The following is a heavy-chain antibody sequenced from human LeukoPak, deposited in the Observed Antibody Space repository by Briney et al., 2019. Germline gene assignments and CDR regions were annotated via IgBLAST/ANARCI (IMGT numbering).Heavy chain of an antibody. CDR3: AKDVEYSSSRYFDY. CDR2: ISWNSGSI. D-gene: IGHD6-13*01. Sequence: PGRSLRLSCAASGFTFDDYAMPWVRQAPGKGLEWVSGISWNSGSIGYADSVKGRFTISRDNAKNSLYLQMNSLRAEDTALYYCAKDVEYSSSRYFDYWGQGTLVTVSS. J-gene: IGHJ4*02. CDR1: GFTFDDYA. V-gene: IGHV3-9*01.